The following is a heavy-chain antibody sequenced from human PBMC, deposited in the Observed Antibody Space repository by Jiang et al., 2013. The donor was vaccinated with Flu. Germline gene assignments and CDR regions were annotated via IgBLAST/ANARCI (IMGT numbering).Heavy chain of an antibody. D-gene: IGHD3-9*01. V-gene: IGHV3-48*01. CDR3: ARDEGGGDFDWLFPIDY. J-gene: IGHJ4*02. Sequence: QLLESGGGLVQPGGSLRLSCAASGFTFSSYSMNWVRQAPGKGLEWVSYVSSSSSTTYYADSVKGRFTISRDNAKNSLYLQLNSLRAEDTAVYYCARDEGGGDFDWLFPIDYWGQGTLVTVSS. CDR2: VSSSSSTT. CDR1: GFTFSSYS.